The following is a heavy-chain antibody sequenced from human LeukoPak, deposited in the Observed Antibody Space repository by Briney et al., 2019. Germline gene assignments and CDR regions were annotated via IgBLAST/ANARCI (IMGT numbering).Heavy chain of an antibody. V-gene: IGHV4-59*01. Sequence: SETLSLTCTVSGGSISSYYWRWIRQPPGKGLEWIGYIYYSGSTNYNPSLKSRVTISVDTSKNQFSLKLSSVTAADTAVYYCARVPAAMDYYYYYMDVWGKGTTVTVSS. CDR3: ARVPAAMDYYYYYMDV. CDR1: GGSISSYY. CDR2: IYYSGST. D-gene: IGHD2-2*01. J-gene: IGHJ6*03.